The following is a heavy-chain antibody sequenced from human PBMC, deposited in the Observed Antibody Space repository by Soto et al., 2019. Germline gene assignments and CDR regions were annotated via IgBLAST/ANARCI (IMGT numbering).Heavy chain of an antibody. D-gene: IGHD6-6*01. V-gene: IGHV4-30-2*05. Sequence: PSETLSLTCAVSGGSMSRGGQSWSWIRQPPGKGLEWFGYIYYLGTTYYNPSLKSRVVLSVDTSKNQFSLKLRSVTAADTGVYFCARGGSWRATYYFDFWGQGTPVTVSS. CDR2: IYYLGTT. CDR1: GGSMSRGGQS. CDR3: ARGGSWRATYYFDF. J-gene: IGHJ4*02.